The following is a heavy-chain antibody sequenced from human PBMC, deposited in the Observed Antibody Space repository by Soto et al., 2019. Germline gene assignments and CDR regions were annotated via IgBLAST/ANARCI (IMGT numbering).Heavy chain of an antibody. CDR3: VNDYGDY. Sequence: EVQLVESGGGLVQPGGSLRLSCAASGFTVSSNYMSWVRQAPGKGLEWVSVIYSGGSTYYADYVKGRFTISRHNSKNALYLQMSSLRAEVTAVYYCVNDYGDYWGQGTLVPVSS. V-gene: IGHV3-53*04. J-gene: IGHJ4*02. CDR2: IYSGGST. CDR1: GFTVSSNY.